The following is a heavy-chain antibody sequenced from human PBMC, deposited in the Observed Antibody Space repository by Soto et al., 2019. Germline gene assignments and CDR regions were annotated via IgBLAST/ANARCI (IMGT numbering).Heavy chain of an antibody. Sequence: GGSLRLSCAASGFTFSSYWMSWVRQAPGKGLEWVANIKQDGSEKYYVDSVKGRFTISRDNAKNSLYLQMNSLRAEDTAVYYCARVSSSVSGYYDFWSDVGTIYYFDYWGQGTLVTVSS. CDR3: ARVSSSVSGYYDFWSDVGTIYYFDY. CDR1: GFTFSSYW. CDR2: IKQDGSEK. J-gene: IGHJ4*02. V-gene: IGHV3-7*01. D-gene: IGHD3-3*01.